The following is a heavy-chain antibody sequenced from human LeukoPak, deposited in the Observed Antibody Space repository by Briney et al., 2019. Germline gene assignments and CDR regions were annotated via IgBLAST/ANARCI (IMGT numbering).Heavy chain of an antibody. CDR3: AKAPPYTKYFDY. Sequence: GGSLRLSCAGSGFIFGNYAMSWVRQAPGQGLEWVSTISNSGDATFYADAVKGRFTISRDNSKNTLYLQMYSLRAEDTAIYYCAKAPPYTKYFDYWGQGTLLTVSS. CDR1: GFIFGNYA. D-gene: IGHD1-1*01. J-gene: IGHJ4*02. CDR2: ISNSGDAT. V-gene: IGHV3-23*01.